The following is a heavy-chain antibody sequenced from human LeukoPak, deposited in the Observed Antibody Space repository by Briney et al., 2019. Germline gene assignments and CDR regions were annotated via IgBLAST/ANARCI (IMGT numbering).Heavy chain of an antibody. CDR3: ARDGVSSSGPIDY. D-gene: IGHD6-6*01. CDR2: IWYDGSNK. J-gene: IGHJ4*02. Sequence: GGSLRLSCAASGFTFSSYGMHWVRQAPGKGLEWVAVIWYDGSNKYYADSVKGRFTISRDNSKNTLYLQMNSLRAEDTAVYYCARDGVSSSGPIDYWGQGTLVTVSS. CDR1: GFTFSSYG. V-gene: IGHV3-33*01.